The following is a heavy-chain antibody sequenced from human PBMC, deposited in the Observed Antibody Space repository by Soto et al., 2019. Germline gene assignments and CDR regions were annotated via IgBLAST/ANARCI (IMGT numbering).Heavy chain of an antibody. D-gene: IGHD5-12*01. V-gene: IGHV3-33*05. Sequence: WVRQAPGKGLEWVAVISYDGSNKYYADSVKGRFTISRDNSKNTLYLQMNSLRAEDTAVYYCARNIVATGPPPDGMDVWGQGTTVTVSS. J-gene: IGHJ6*02. CDR2: ISYDGSNK. CDR3: ARNIVATGPPPDGMDV.